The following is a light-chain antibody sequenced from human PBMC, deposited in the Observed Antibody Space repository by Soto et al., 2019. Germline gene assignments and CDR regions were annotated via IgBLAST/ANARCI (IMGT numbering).Light chain of an antibody. J-gene: IGKJ2*01. CDR1: QDISNY. V-gene: IGKV1-33*01. Sequence: DIQLTQSPSSLSASVGDRVTITCQASQDISNYLNWYQQKPGKAPKLLTYDASNLETGVPSRFSGSGSGTDFTFTISRLQPEDIAPYYCQHYDNLPYTFGQGTQREIK. CDR3: QHYDNLPYT. CDR2: DAS.